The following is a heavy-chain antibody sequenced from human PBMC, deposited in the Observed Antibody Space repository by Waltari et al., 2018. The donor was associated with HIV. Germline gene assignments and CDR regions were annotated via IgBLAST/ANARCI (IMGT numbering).Heavy chain of an antibody. D-gene: IGHD6-6*01. Sequence: QVQLVQSGAEVKKPGASVKVSCKASGYTFTSYDINWVRQATGQGLEWMGWMNPNSGNTGYAHKFQGRVTMTRNTSISTACMELSSLRSEDTVVYYCARGVAARPRYGYLYYFDYWGQGTLVTVSS. J-gene: IGHJ4*02. CDR2: MNPNSGNT. CDR3: ARGVAARPRYGYLYYFDY. V-gene: IGHV1-8*01. CDR1: GYTFTSYD.